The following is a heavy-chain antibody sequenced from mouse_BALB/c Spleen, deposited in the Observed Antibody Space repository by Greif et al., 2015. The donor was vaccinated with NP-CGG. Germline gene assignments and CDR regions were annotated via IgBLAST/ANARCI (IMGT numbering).Heavy chain of an antibody. Sequence: VKLVESGPGLVAPSQSLSITCTVSGFSLTSYGVHWVRQPPGKGLEWLGVIWAGGSTNYNSALMSRLSISKDNSKSQVFLKMNSLQTDDTAMYYCARDSGDGYYRFAYWGQGTLVTVSA. D-gene: IGHD2-3*01. V-gene: IGHV2-9*02. CDR1: GFSLTSYG. CDR3: ARDSGDGYYRFAY. CDR2: IWAGGST. J-gene: IGHJ3*01.